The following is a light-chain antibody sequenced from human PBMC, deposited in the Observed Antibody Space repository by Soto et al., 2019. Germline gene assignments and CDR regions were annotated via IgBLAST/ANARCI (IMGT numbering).Light chain of an antibody. CDR3: SSYTTTNTLYV. CDR1: SSDVGGYHY. V-gene: IGLV2-14*01. J-gene: IGLJ1*01. Sequence: QSVPTQPASVSGSPGQSITISCTGTSSDVGGYHYVSWYQQHPGKAPKLMIYEVTNRPSGVSNRFSGSKSGNTASLTISGLLAEDEADYYCSSYTTTNTLYVFGTGTKVTVL. CDR2: EVT.